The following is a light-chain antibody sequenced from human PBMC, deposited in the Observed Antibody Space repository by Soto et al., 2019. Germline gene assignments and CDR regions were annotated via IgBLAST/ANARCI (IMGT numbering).Light chain of an antibody. CDR3: SSYAGSQNVV. Sequence: QSALTQPPSASGSPGQSVTISCTGTRSDGGGYNYVSWYQQHPGKAPKVMIYDVNKRPSGVPDRFSGSKSGNAASLTVSGLQAEDEGDYYCSSYAGSQNVVFGGGTKLTVL. V-gene: IGLV2-8*01. CDR2: DVN. J-gene: IGLJ2*01. CDR1: RSDGGGYNY.